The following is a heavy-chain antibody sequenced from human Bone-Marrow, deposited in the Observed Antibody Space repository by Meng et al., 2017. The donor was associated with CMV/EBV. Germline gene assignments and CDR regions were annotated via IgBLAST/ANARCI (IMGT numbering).Heavy chain of an antibody. D-gene: IGHD6-6*01. CDR3: ARDSSFDQ. J-gene: IGHJ4*02. CDR2: TYQSGST. CDR1: GYSISRGDY. V-gene: IGHV4-38-2*02. Sequence: SCTVSGYSISRGDYWGWIRQPPGQGLECIGSTYQSGSTYYNPSLKRRVAISVATTNNQISLKLRSVTAADTAIYYCARDSSFDQWGLGTLVTVSS.